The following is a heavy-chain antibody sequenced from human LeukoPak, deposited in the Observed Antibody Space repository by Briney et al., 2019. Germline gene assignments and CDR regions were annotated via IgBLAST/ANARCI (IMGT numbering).Heavy chain of an antibody. CDR1: GGSISSYY. Sequence: SETLSLTCTVSGGSISSYYWSWIRQPPGKGLEWIGYIYYSGSTNYNPSLKSRVTISVDTSKNQFSLKLSSVTAADTAVYYCARGDGYNLFGFGYNWFDPWGQGTLVTVSS. V-gene: IGHV4-59*01. CDR2: IYYSGST. CDR3: ARGDGYNLFGFGYNWFDP. D-gene: IGHD5-24*01. J-gene: IGHJ5*02.